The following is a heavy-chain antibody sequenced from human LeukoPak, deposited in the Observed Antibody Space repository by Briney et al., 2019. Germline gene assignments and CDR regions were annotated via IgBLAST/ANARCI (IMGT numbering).Heavy chain of an antibody. J-gene: IGHJ4*02. CDR2: IYPSDSHT. CDR3: ATYRALTGESYYFDY. Sequence: HGESLKISCKGSGYSFTSYWIGWVRQMPGKGLEWMGVIYPSDSHTRYSPSFQGQITISADKSISTASLQWSSLKASDTAMYYCATYRALTGESYYFDYWGQGTLVTVSS. V-gene: IGHV5-51*01. CDR1: GYSFTSYW. D-gene: IGHD7-27*01.